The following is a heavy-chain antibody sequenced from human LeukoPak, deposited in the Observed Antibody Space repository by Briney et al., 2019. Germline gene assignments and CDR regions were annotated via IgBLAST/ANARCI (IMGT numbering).Heavy chain of an antibody. J-gene: IGHJ6*02. CDR3: ARGPPSPVEANYGMDV. V-gene: IGHV4-34*01. Sequence: PSETLSLTCAVYGGSFSGYYWSWIRQPPGKGLEWTGEINHSGRTNYNPSLKSRVTTSVDTSKNQFSLKLSSVTAADTAVYYCARGPPSPVEANYGMDVWGQGTTVTVSS. CDR2: INHSGRT. CDR1: GGSFSGYY.